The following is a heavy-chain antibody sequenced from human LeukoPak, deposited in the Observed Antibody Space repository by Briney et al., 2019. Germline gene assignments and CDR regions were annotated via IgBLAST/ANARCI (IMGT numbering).Heavy chain of an antibody. CDR3: ARDIGYNYDPKDYFDY. CDR2: VNPKSGDT. D-gene: IGHD3-16*01. CDR1: GYTFTGYY. J-gene: IGHJ4*02. V-gene: IGHV1-2*02. Sequence: ASVKVSCKASGYTFTGYYMHWVRQAPGQGLEWVGWVNPKSGDTNSALKFQGRVTVTRDTSINTAYTELSRLRSDDTAVYYCARDIGYNYDPKDYFDYWGQGTLVTVSS.